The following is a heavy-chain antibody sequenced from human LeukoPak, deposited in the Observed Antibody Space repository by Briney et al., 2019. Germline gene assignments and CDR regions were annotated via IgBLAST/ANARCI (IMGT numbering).Heavy chain of an antibody. CDR3: ARLVSSSWVGY. J-gene: IGHJ4*02. CDR1: GGSINNYY. Sequence: SETLSLTCTVSGGSINNYYWSWIRQPPGKGLEWIGYIYSSGYPNYNPSLKSRVSISGDTSKNQISLKLSSVTVADTAVYYCARLVSSSWVGYWGQGILVTVSS. V-gene: IGHV4-59*08. D-gene: IGHD2-15*01. CDR2: IYSSGYP.